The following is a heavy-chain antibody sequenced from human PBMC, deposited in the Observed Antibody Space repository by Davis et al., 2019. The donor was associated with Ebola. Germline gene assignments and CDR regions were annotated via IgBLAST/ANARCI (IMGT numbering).Heavy chain of an antibody. V-gene: IGHV1-18*01. CDR1: GYTFTSYG. CDR2: ISAYNGNT. J-gene: IGHJ6*02. D-gene: IGHD6-6*01. CDR3: ARAPSIAARRGYYYYGMDV. Sequence: AASVKVSCKASGYTFTSYGISWVRQAPGQGLEWMGWISAYNGNTNYAQKLQGRVTMTTDTSTSTAYMELRSLRSDDTAVYYCARAPSIAARRGYYYYGMDVWGQGTTVTVSS.